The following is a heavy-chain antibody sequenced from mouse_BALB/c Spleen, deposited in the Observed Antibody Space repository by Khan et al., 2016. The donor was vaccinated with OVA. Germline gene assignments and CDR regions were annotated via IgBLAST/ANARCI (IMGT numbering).Heavy chain of an antibody. J-gene: IGHJ3*01. CDR3: TRGGAYYRSDGWFAY. V-gene: IGHV1-4*01. CDR1: GYTFTTYT. CDR2: IIPSTDYT. D-gene: IGHD2-14*01. Sequence: QVRLQQSGAELARPGASVKMSCKASGYTFTTYTIHWVKQRPGQGLEWIGYIIPSTDYTNYNQKFKDKATLTADKSSTTAYMQLRSLTSEDSAVYYCTRGGAYYRSDGWFAYWGQGTLVTVSA.